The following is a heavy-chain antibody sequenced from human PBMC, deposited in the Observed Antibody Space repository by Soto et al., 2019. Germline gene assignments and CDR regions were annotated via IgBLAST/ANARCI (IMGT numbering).Heavy chain of an antibody. Sequence: SLTFTVSGAALSSGGYFYTWVRQPPGKGLEWLGYIYYSGGTNYNPSLKSRVTISLDKSKSQFSLRLISVTDADTAVYYCTREQSDDNYFDPWGQGTLVTVSS. CDR2: IYYSGGT. V-gene: IGHV4-61*08. J-gene: IGHJ5*02. CDR1: GAALSSGGYF. CDR3: TREQSDDNYFDP. D-gene: IGHD6-19*01.